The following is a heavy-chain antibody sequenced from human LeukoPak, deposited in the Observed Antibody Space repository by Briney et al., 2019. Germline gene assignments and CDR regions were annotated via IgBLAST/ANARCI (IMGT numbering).Heavy chain of an antibody. CDR2: ISGGTT. CDR3: SRGSGWLSFY. J-gene: IGHJ4*02. D-gene: IGHD6-19*01. Sequence: NPGRSLRLSCTASGFTFGDYLMSWFRQAPGKGLEWIGFISGGTTEYAASVKGRFTISRDDSTSIAYLQMNSLTTEDTAVYYCSRGSGWLSFYWGQGTLVTVSS. CDR1: GFTFGDYL. V-gene: IGHV3-49*05.